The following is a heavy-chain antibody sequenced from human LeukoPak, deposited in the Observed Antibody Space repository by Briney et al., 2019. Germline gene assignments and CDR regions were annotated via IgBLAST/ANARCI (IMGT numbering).Heavy chain of an antibody. CDR2: ISWNSGSI. Sequence: PGRSLRLSCAASGFTFDDYAMHWVRQAPGKGLEWVSGISWNSGSIGYADSVKGRFTISRDNAKNSLYLQMNSLRAEDTAVYYCSRLRGYSYGYADYWGRGTLVTVSS. D-gene: IGHD5-18*01. CDR1: GFTFDDYA. CDR3: SRLRGYSYGYADY. V-gene: IGHV3-9*01. J-gene: IGHJ4*02.